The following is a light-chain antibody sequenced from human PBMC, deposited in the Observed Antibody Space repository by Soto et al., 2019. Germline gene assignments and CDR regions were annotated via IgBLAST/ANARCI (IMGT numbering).Light chain of an antibody. CDR2: DAS. V-gene: IGKV3D-20*02. J-gene: IGKJ4*01. CDR1: QTVRNNY. CDR3: QQRSNWRVT. Sequence: VLTQSPGTLSLSPGERATLSCRASQTVRNNYLAWYQQKPGQAPRLLIYDASSRATGIPDRFSGGGSGTDFTLTISRLEPEDFAVYYCQQRSNWRVTFGGGTEVDIK.